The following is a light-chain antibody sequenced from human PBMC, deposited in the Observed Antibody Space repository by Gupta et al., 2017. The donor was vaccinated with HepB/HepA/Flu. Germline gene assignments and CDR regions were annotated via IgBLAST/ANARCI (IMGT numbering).Light chain of an antibody. V-gene: IGLV1-44*01. Sequence: QSLLTQPPSASGTPGQRVTISCSGGSSNIGGRTVNWYQHFPGTAPKLLIYKSNQRPSGIPDRFSGSRSGTSDSLAISGLQHEDEAEYYCAAWDDRLNGVVFGGGTKLTV. J-gene: IGLJ2*01. CDR2: KSN. CDR3: AAWDDRLNGVV. CDR1: SSNIGGRT.